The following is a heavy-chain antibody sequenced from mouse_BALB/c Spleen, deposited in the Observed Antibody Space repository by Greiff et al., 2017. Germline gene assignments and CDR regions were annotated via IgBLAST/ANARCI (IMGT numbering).Heavy chain of an antibody. Sequence: EVQLQQSGAELVKPGASVKLSCTASGFNIKDTYMHWVKQRPEQGLEWIGRIDPANGNTKYDPKFQGKATITADTSSNTAYLQLSSLTSEDTAVYYCAPYGNHWYFDVWGAGTTVTVAS. D-gene: IGHD2-1*01. V-gene: IGHV14-3*02. CDR3: APYGNHWYFDV. CDR1: GFNIKDTY. J-gene: IGHJ1*01. CDR2: IDPANGNT.